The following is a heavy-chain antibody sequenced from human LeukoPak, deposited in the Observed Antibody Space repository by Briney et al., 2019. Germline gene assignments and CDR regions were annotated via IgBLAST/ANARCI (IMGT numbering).Heavy chain of an antibody. CDR1: GYTFTSYG. CDR2: ISGYNGYT. Sequence: ASVKVSCKASGYTFTSYGISWVRQAPGQGLEWMGWISGYNGYTNYAQKFQGRVTMTTDTSTSTLYMELRSLRSDDTAVYYCARGRSHRRLWLGESTGGPFDYWGQGTLVTVSS. D-gene: IGHD3-10*01. V-gene: IGHV1-18*01. J-gene: IGHJ4*02. CDR3: ARGRSHRRLWLGESTGGPFDY.